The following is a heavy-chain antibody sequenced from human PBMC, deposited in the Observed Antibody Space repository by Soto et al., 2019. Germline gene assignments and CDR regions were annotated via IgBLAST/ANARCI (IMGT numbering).Heavy chain of an antibody. D-gene: IGHD3-10*01. CDR1: GDTFTFYS. V-gene: IGHV1-69*02. Sequence: QVQLVQSGAEVKKPGSSVRVSCKASGDTFTFYSINWVRQAPGLGLEWMGRINPILSMSNYAQRFQGRVTMSADKSTSTGYMELSSLRSEDTAMYYCASSYGSGYRACDYWGQGALVTVSS. CDR2: INPILSMS. CDR3: ASSYGSGYRACDY. J-gene: IGHJ4*02.